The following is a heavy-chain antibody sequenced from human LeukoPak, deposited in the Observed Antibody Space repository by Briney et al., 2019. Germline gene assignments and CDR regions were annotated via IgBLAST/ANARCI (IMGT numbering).Heavy chain of an antibody. J-gene: IGHJ4*02. CDR3: ARWGSGYYNLDY. D-gene: IGHD3-9*01. CDR1: GFTFSSYS. CDR2: ISSSSSYI. V-gene: IGHV3-21*01. Sequence: PGGSLRLCCAASGFTFSSYSMDWARQAPGKGLEWVSSISSSSSYIYYADSVKGRFTISRDNAKNSLYLQMNSLRAEDTAVYYCARWGSGYYNLDYWGQGTLVTVSS.